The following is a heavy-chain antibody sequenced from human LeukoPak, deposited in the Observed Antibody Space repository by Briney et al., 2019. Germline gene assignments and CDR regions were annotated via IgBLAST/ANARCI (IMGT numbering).Heavy chain of an antibody. D-gene: IGHD3-22*01. V-gene: IGHV3-9*01. CDR3: AKDPLYDSSGAYFDY. J-gene: IGHJ4*02. CDR2: ISWNSGSI. CDR1: GFTFDDYA. Sequence: GRSLRLSCAASGFTFDDYAMHWVRQAPGKGLEWVSGISWNSGSIGYADSVKGRFTISRDNAKNSLYLQMNSLRAEDTALHYCAKDPLYDSSGAYFDYWGQGTLVTVSS.